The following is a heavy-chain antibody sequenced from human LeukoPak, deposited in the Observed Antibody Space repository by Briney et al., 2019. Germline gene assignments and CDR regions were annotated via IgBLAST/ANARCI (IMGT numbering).Heavy chain of an antibody. D-gene: IGHD5-18*01. V-gene: IGHV3-7*01. J-gene: IGHJ4*02. Sequence: PGGSLRLSCVASGFSFSTHWMTWVRQAPGKGLEWVANIKQDGSEKYYVDSVKGRFTMSRDNAKNSLYLQMNSLRAEDTAVYYCTKNNYGKFDYWGQGTLVTVSS. CDR1: GFSFSTHW. CDR2: IKQDGSEK. CDR3: TKNNYGKFDY.